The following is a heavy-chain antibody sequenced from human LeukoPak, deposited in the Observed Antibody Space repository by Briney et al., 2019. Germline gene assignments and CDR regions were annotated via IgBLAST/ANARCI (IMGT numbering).Heavy chain of an antibody. CDR2: IYYSGST. J-gene: IGHJ4*02. CDR3: ARGAGIVGSVFDY. D-gene: IGHD1-26*01. CDR1: GGSISSYY. V-gene: IGHV4-59*01. Sequence: SETLSLTCTVSGGSISSYYWSWIRQPPGKGLEWIGYIYYSGSTNYNPSLKSRVTISVDTSKNQFSLKLSSVTAADTAVYYCARGAGIVGSVFDYWGQGSLVTVSS.